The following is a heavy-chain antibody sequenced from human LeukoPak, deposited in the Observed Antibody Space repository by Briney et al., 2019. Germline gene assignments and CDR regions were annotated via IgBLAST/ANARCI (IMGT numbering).Heavy chain of an antibody. J-gene: IGHJ4*02. CDR2: ISYDGSNK. V-gene: IGHV3-30-3*01. D-gene: IGHD2-15*01. Sequence: GGSLRLSCAASGFTFSSYAMHWVRQAPGKGLEWVAVISYDGSNKYYADSVKGRFTISRDNAKNSLYLQMNSLRAEDTAVYYCARDTRRAYCSGGSCYSDPVDYWGQGTLVTVSS. CDR3: ARDTRRAYCSGGSCYSDPVDY. CDR1: GFTFSSYA.